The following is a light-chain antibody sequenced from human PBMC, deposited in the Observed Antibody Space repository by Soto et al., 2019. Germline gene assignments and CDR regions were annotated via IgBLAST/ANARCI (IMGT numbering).Light chain of an antibody. Sequence: QSVLTQPPSASGTPGQRVTISCSGSSSNIGSNTVNWYQQLPGTAPKLLIYSNNQRPSGVPNRFSGSKSGNTASLTVSGLQSEDEASYYCSSFAGANIWVFGGGTKLTVL. CDR2: SNN. V-gene: IGLV1-44*01. CDR3: SSFAGANIWV. CDR1: SSNIGSNT. J-gene: IGLJ3*02.